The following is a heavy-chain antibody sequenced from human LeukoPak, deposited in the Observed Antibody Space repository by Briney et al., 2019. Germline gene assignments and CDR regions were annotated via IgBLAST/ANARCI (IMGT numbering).Heavy chain of an antibody. CDR2: INPNSGGT. D-gene: IGHD3-10*01. J-gene: IGHJ6*02. CDR1: GYTFTGYY. Sequence: ASVKVSCKASGYTFTGYYMHWVRQAPGQGLEWMGWINPNSGGTNYAQKFQGRVTMTRDTSISTAYMELSRLRPDDTAVYYCARGNVLLRFGELSAQNYGMDVWGQGTTVTVSS. CDR3: ARGNVLLRFGELSAQNYGMDV. V-gene: IGHV1-2*02.